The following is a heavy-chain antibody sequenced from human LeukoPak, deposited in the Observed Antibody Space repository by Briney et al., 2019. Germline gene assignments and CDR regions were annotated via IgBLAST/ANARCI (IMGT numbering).Heavy chain of an antibody. J-gene: IGHJ5*02. CDR2: ISSSSSSI. CDR3: ARALEVDP. V-gene: IGHV3-21*01. Sequence: GGSLRLSCAASGFNLITSTMNWVRQAPGKGLEWVSSISSSSSSIYYADSVKGRFTISRDNAKNSLYLQMSSLRAEDTAVYYCARALEVDPWGQGTLVTVSS. CDR1: GFNLITST.